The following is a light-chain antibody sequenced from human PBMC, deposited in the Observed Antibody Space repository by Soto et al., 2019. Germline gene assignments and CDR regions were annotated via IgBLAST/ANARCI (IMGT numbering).Light chain of an antibody. CDR1: SSDVGGYND. V-gene: IGLV2-14*01. CDR3: SSYTSSITLLYV. J-gene: IGLJ1*01. CDR2: DVS. Sequence: QSALTQPASVSGSPGQSITISCTGTSSDVGGYNDVSWYQQHPGKAPKLMIYDVSNRPSGVSNRFSGSKSGNTASLTISGLQAEDEADYYCSSYTSSITLLYVFGTGTKLTVL.